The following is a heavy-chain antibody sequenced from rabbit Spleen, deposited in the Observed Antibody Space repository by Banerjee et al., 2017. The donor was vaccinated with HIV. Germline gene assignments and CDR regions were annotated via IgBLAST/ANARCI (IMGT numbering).Heavy chain of an antibody. CDR1: GFSFSGSYW. Sequence: QSLEESGGDLVKPGASLTLTCTASGFSFSGSYWICWVRQAPGKGLEWIACIYAGSSGTSYYASWAKGRFTISKTSSTTVTLQMTSLTVADTATYFCARDTGSSFSSYGMDLWGPGTLVTV. CDR3: ARDTGSSFSSYGMDL. D-gene: IGHD8-1*01. J-gene: IGHJ6*01. CDR2: IYAGSSGTS. V-gene: IGHV1S40*01.